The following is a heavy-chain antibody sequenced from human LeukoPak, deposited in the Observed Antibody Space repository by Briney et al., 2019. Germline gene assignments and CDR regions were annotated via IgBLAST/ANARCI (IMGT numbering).Heavy chain of an antibody. V-gene: IGHV4-39*07. CDR3: ARTGDDASDI. J-gene: IGHJ3*02. Sequence: SETLSLTCTVSGDSISSSSYYWGWIRQPPGKGLEWIGSIFHSGSTYYNPSLKSRVTISVDTFKNQFSLKLSSVTAADTAVYYCARTGDDASDIWGQGTMVTVSS. CDR1: GDSISSSSYY. CDR2: IFHSGST. D-gene: IGHD7-27*01.